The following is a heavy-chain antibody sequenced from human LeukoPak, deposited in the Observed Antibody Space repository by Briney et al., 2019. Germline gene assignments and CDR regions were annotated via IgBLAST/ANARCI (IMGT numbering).Heavy chain of an antibody. CDR2: IYYSGST. V-gene: IGHV4-39*07. Sequence: PSETLSLTCTVSGGSIISSSYYWGWIRQPPGNGLEWIGRIYYSGSTYYNPSLKSRVTISVDTSKNQFSLKLSSVTAADTAVYYCARSIGYYDYVWGSYHQYYFDYWGQGTLVTVSS. J-gene: IGHJ4*02. D-gene: IGHD3-16*02. CDR3: ARSIGYYDYVWGSYHQYYFDY. CDR1: GGSIISSSYY.